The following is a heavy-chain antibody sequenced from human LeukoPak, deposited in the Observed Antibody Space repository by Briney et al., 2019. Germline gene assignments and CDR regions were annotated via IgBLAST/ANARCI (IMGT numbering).Heavy chain of an antibody. CDR2: TSTSGGSA. CDR3: ARYSGSYYYPPAWDL. D-gene: IGHD1-26*01. V-gene: IGHV3-23*01. J-gene: IGHJ4*02. Sequence: PGGSLRLSCAASGFTFSDNAMSWVRQAPGKGLEWVSATSTSGGSAYYADSVKGRFTISRDNSKNPLYLQMDSLRADDTAVYYCARYSGSYYYPPAWDLWGQGTLVTVSS. CDR1: GFTFSDNA.